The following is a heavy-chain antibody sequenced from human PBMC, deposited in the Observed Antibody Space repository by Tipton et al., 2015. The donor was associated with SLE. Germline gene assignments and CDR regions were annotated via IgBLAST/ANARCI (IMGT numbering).Heavy chain of an antibody. CDR1: GFTFSSYS. V-gene: IGHV3-21*04. Sequence: GSLRLSCEASGFTFSSYSMNWVRQAPGKGLEWVSSISSTTYTYFAASVKGRFSVSRDNAKSALYLQMNSLRAEDTAVYYCARGLLPYAGSSRGAFRYWGQGILVTVSS. CDR2: ISSTTYT. D-gene: IGHD2-15*01. CDR3: ARGLLPYAGSSRGAFRY. J-gene: IGHJ4*02.